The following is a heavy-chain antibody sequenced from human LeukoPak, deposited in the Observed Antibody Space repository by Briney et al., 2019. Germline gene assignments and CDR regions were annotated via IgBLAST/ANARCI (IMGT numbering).Heavy chain of an antibody. CDR2: IKEDGSEK. CDR1: GFTLSSYW. J-gene: IGHJ4*02. Sequence: GSLRLSCAASGFTLSSYWMTWVRQAPGKGLEWVANIKEDGSEKYYVDSVKGRFTISRDNTKNSLYLQMNSLRAEDTAVYYCARDSETLMVRGVITPYYSDYWGQGTLVTVSS. CDR3: ARDSETLMVRGVITPYYSDY. D-gene: IGHD3-10*01. V-gene: IGHV3-7*03.